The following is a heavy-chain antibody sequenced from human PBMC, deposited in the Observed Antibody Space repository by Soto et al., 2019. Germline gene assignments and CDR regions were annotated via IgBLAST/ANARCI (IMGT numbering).Heavy chain of an antibody. D-gene: IGHD5-18*01. J-gene: IGHJ4*02. CDR3: ASRPKTAMVQYYFDY. CDR2: IIPIFGTA. CDR1: GGTFSSYA. V-gene: IGHV1-69*13. Sequence: SVKVSCKASGGTFSSYAISWVRQAPGQGLEWMGGIIPIFGTANYAQKFQGRVTITADESTSTAYMELSSLRSEDTAVYYCASRPKTAMVQYYFDYWGQGTLVTVSS.